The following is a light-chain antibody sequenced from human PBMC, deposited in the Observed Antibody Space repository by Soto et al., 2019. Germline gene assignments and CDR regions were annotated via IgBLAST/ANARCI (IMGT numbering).Light chain of an antibody. V-gene: IGKV1-5*03. Sequence: DIQMTQSPSTLSASVGDRVTITCRASQSLSNWLAWYQQKPGKAPKLLIYKASGLESGVPSRFSGSGSGTEFTLTISSLQPDDFSTYYCQQYNSYPWTFGQGTEVEIK. CDR3: QQYNSYPWT. J-gene: IGKJ1*01. CDR2: KAS. CDR1: QSLSNW.